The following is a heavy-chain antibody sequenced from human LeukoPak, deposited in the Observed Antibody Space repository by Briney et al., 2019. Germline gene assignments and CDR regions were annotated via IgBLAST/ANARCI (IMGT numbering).Heavy chain of an antibody. CDR1: GFTFSSYG. CDR2: ISGSGGST. Sequence: PGGSLRLSCAASGFTFSSYGMSWVRQAPGKGLEWVSAISGSGGSTYYADSVKGRFTISRDNAKNSLYLQMNSLRAEDTAVYYCARGNVSGYDLYYFDYWGQGTLVTVSS. J-gene: IGHJ4*02. V-gene: IGHV3-23*01. D-gene: IGHD5-12*01. CDR3: ARGNVSGYDLYYFDY.